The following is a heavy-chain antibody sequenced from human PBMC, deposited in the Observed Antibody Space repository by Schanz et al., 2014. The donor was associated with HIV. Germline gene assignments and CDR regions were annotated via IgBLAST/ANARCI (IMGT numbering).Heavy chain of an antibody. D-gene: IGHD3-10*01. CDR3: ARDPAYYYASGSFPYYYYGMDV. Sequence: EVQLLESGGGLVQPGGSLRLSCAASGFTFSSYAMSWVRQAPGKGLEWVSAISGSGGSTYYADSVKGRFTISRDNSKNTLFLQMNSLRAEDTAVYYCARDPAYYYASGSFPYYYYGMDVWGQGTTVTVSS. V-gene: IGHV3-23*01. J-gene: IGHJ6*02. CDR1: GFTFSSYA. CDR2: ISGSGGST.